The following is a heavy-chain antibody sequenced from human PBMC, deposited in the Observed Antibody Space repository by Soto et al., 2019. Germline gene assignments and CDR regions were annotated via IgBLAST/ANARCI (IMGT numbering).Heavy chain of an antibody. J-gene: IGHJ4*02. V-gene: IGHV3-53*01. Sequence: EVQLVESGGGLIQPGGSLKLSCAASGFTVGNNYMSWVRQAPGKGLEWGSLIYSTGTTKYADSVKGRFTVSRDNAKNTLYLQMTSLSAEDTAVYYCAKDGRGSGSHYTSFGYWGQGTLVTVSS. D-gene: IGHD3-10*01. CDR3: AKDGRGSGSHYTSFGY. CDR2: IYSTGTT. CDR1: GFTVGNNY.